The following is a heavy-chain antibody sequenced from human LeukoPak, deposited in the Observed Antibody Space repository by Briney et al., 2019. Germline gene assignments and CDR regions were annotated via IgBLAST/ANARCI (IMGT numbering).Heavy chain of an antibody. V-gene: IGHV3-23*01. CDR3: AKGGSGGFGCGGSCYGFWDY. Sequence: GRSLRLSCAASGFTFSSYAMHWVRQAPGKGLEWVSGISISGGTTYYADSVKGRFTISRDNPKNTLYLQMNSLRVDDTAVYYCAKGGSGGFGCGGSCYGFWDYWGQGALVTVSS. CDR1: GFTFSSYA. D-gene: IGHD2-15*01. CDR2: ISISGGTT. J-gene: IGHJ4*02.